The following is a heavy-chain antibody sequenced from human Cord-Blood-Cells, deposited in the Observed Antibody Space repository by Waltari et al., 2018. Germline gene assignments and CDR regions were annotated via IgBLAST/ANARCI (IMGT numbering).Heavy chain of an antibody. D-gene: IGHD6-19*01. CDR2: ISWNSGSI. J-gene: IGHJ4*02. CDR3: AKGYSSGWYGNYFDY. Sequence: EVQLVESGGGLVQPGRSLRLSCAASGFTFDDYAMHWVRQAPGKGLEWVSGISWNSGSIGYADSVKGRFTISRDNAKNSLYLQMNSLRAEDTALYYCAKGYSSGWYGNYFDYWGQGTLVTVSS. V-gene: IGHV3-9*01. CDR1: GFTFDDYA.